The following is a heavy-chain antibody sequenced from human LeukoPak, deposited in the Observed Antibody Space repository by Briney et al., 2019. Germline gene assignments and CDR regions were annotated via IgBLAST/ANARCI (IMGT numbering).Heavy chain of an antibody. CDR1: GGSISSYY. CDR3: ARGPRFGELLWHWFDP. J-gene: IGHJ5*02. V-gene: IGHV4-38-2*02. D-gene: IGHD3-10*01. CDR2: MYHSEST. Sequence: SETLSLTCTVSGGSISSYYWSWIRQPPGKGLEWIGSMYHSESTYYNPPLKSRVTISEDTSKNQFSLKLRSVTAADTAVYYCARGPRFGELLWHWFDPWGQGTLVTVSS.